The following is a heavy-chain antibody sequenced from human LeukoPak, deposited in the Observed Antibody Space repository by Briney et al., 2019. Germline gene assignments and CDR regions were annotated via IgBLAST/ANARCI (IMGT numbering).Heavy chain of an antibody. Sequence: SQTLSLTCAISGDSVSSNSAAWNWIRQSPSRGLEWLGRTYYRSKWHYDYAVAAKSRISINPDTPKNQLSLQFSSGTHEDTAVYYCARDPVGGSTIFDYSGQGTLVTVYS. J-gene: IGHJ4*02. V-gene: IGHV6-1*01. CDR3: ARDPVGGSTIFDY. CDR2: TYYRSKWHY. D-gene: IGHD1-26*01. CDR1: GDSVSSNSAA.